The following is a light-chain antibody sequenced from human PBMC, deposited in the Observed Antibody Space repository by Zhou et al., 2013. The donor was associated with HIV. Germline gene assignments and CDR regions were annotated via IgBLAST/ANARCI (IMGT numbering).Light chain of an antibody. CDR2: AGS. Sequence: DIQMTQSPSSLSPSVGDRVTITCRASQNIDRFLNWYQQKPGTAPKLLIYAGSTLQSGVPSRFSGSGSGTDFTLTISSLQPEDFATYYCQQSYSSLYTFGQGTKLEIK. J-gene: IGKJ2*01. V-gene: IGKV1-39*01. CDR1: QNIDRF. CDR3: QQSYSSLYT.